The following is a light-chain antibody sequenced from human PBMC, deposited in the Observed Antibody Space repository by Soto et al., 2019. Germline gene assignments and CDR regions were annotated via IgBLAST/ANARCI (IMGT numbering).Light chain of an antibody. J-gene: IGKJ1*01. Sequence: DIVMTQSPLSLPVTPGEPASFSCRSSQSLLHRNGKNYLDWYLQKPGQSPQLLIYLGSNRASGVPDRFSGSGSGTDYTLKISRVEAEDVGVYYCMQALEIPWTFGQGTKVEIK. CDR2: LGS. V-gene: IGKV2-28*01. CDR1: QSLLHRNGKNY. CDR3: MQALEIPWT.